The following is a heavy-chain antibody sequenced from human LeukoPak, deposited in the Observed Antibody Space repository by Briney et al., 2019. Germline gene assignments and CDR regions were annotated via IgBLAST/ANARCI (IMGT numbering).Heavy chain of an antibody. Sequence: ASVKVSCKASGGTFSSHAISWVRQAPGHGLEWMGWMNTNSGYTGYAQKFQGRVTITRNTSISTAYMELSSLRSDDTAVYYCARGQLRLRHRGFDPWGQGTLVTVSS. D-gene: IGHD4-17*01. CDR2: MNTNSGYT. J-gene: IGHJ5*02. CDR1: GGTFSSHA. CDR3: ARGQLRLRHRGFDP. V-gene: IGHV1-8*03.